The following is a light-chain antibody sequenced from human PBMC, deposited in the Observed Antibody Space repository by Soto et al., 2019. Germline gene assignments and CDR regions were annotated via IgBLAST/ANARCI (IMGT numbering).Light chain of an antibody. CDR2: LNSDGSH. CDR1: SGHGSYA. J-gene: IGLJ2*01. Sequence: QLVLTQSPSASASLGASVKLTCTLSSGHGSYAIAWHQQQPEKGPRYLMKLNSDGSHNKGDGIPDRFSGSSSGAERYLTISSLQSDDEADYYCQTWGTGFLVFGGGTQLTVL. CDR3: QTWGTGFLV. V-gene: IGLV4-69*01.